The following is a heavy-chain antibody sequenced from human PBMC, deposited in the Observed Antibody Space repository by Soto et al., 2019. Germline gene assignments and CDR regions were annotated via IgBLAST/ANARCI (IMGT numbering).Heavy chain of an antibody. J-gene: IGHJ6*02. CDR1: GGSINSYY. Sequence: SETLSLTCTVSGGSINSYYWSWIRQPPGKGLEWIGYISHSGTTSYNPSLKSRLTISLNTSKNQFSLKLRSVTAADTAVYYCARGTRATQYYFYFYGMDVWGQGTTVTGSS. V-gene: IGHV4-59*01. CDR2: ISHSGTT. CDR3: ARGTRATQYYFYFYGMDV. D-gene: IGHD3-10*01.